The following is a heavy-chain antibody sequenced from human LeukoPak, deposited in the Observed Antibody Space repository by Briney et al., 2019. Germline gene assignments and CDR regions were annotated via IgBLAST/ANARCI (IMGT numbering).Heavy chain of an antibody. CDR2: IIPIFGTA. D-gene: IGHD6-19*01. CDR1: GGTFISYA. V-gene: IGHV1-69*13. J-gene: IGHJ6*02. CDR3: ARRIAVAEVYYYGMDV. Sequence: SVKVSCKASGGTFISYAISWVRQAPGQGLEWMGGIIPIFGTANYAQKFQGRVTITADESTSTAYMELSSLRSEDTAVYYCARRIAVAEVYYYGMDVWGQGTTVTVSS.